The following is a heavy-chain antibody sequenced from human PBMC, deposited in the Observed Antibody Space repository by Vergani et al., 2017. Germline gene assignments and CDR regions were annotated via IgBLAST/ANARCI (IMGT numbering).Heavy chain of an antibody. Sequence: QVQLQESGPGLVKPSETLSLTCTVSNDSVSNTFYYWGWIRQTPGKGLEWIGSIYYSGSTYYNPSLESRVTMSVDTSKSQFSLKLSSVTAADTAVYYCARDSSGWYTYYYYGMDVWGKGTAVTVSS. D-gene: IGHD6-13*01. CDR1: NDSVSNTFYY. CDR3: ARDSSGWYTYYYYGMDV. V-gene: IGHV4-39*07. J-gene: IGHJ6*04. CDR2: IYYSGST.